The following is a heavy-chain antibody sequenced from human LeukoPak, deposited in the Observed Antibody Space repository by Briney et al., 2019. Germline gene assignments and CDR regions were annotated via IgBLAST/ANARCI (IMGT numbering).Heavy chain of an antibody. CDR2: TYYRSTWYN. J-gene: IGHJ5*02. CDR3: ARRLTQYDCFDP. CDR1: GDSVSSNSVT. V-gene: IGHV6-1*01. D-gene: IGHD2-2*01. Sequence: SQTLSLTCAISGDSVSSNSVTWNWIRQSPSRGLEWLGRTYYRSTWYNDYAVSVRGRITVNPDTSKNQFSLHLNSVTPEDTAVYYFARRLTQYDCFDPWGQGILVTVSS.